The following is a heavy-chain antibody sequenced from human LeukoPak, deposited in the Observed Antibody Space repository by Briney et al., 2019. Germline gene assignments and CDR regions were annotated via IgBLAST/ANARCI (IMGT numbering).Heavy chain of an antibody. V-gene: IGHV1-69*02. J-gene: IGHJ4*02. CDR3: ARAGQLSTGAYFDY. CDR1: GGTFSTYT. D-gene: IGHD6-6*01. CDR2: IIPILGIA. Sequence: SVKVSCKASGGTFSTYTFSWVRQAPGQGLEWMGRIIPILGIANYAQKFQGKVTITADKSTNTAYMDLCSLRSEDTAVYYCARAGQLSTGAYFDYWGQGTLVTVSS.